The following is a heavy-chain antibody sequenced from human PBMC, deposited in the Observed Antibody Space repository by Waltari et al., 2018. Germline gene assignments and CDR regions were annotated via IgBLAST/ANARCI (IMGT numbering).Heavy chain of an antibody. CDR3: AKSSGSYYEVFDY. Sequence: EVRLVESGGGLVQPGGSMRLSCAASGSAVAHYGMSWVRQAPGKGLECVSSISGSGGTTYYADSVKGRFTMSKDNSKNTLFLQMNSLRVDDTADYYCAKSSGSYYEVFDYWGRGTLVTVSS. D-gene: IGHD1-26*01. V-gene: IGHV3-23*04. CDR1: GSAVAHYG. J-gene: IGHJ4*02. CDR2: ISGSGGTT.